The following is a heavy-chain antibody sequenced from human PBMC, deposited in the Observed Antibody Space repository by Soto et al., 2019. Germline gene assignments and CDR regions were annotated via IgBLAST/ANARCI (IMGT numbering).Heavy chain of an antibody. D-gene: IGHD2-15*01. CDR1: GFTFSSYA. J-gene: IGHJ6*02. V-gene: IGHV3-23*01. CDR2: ISGSGGST. Sequence: PGGSLRLSCAASGFTFSSYAMSRVRQAPGKGLEWVSAISGSGGSTYYADSVKGRFTISRDNSKNTLYLQMNSLRAEDTAVYYCAKSLRIVVVVAAVNYYGMDVWGQGTTVTVSS. CDR3: AKSLRIVVVVAAVNYYGMDV.